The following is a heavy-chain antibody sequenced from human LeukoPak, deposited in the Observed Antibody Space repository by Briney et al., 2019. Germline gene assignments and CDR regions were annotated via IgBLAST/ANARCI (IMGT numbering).Heavy chain of an antibody. V-gene: IGHV3-74*01. CDR1: GFTFSKYW. Sequence: PGGSLRLSCAASGFTFSKYWMLWVRHAPGKGLEGVSRINTDGAGTTYADSVKGRFTVSRDNSDHTMFLQMDSVRDEDTAVYYCATKQWLAPPPDSWGQGTPVSVSS. CDR2: INTDGAGT. J-gene: IGHJ4*02. CDR3: ATKQWLAPPPDS. D-gene: IGHD6-19*01.